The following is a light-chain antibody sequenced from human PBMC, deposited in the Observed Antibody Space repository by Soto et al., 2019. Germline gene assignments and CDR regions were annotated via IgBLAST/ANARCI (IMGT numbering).Light chain of an antibody. CDR3: QQYVTSPPGYT. V-gene: IGKV3-20*01. CDR1: QTVSSSYY. Sequence: EVVLTQSPGTLSLSPGERATLSCRTSQTVSSSYYLAWYQQKPGQAPRLLIYAASNRASGVPDRFSSGWSGTDFTLTISRLEPEDFAVYYCQQYVTSPPGYTFGQGTELRIK. CDR2: AAS. J-gene: IGKJ2*01.